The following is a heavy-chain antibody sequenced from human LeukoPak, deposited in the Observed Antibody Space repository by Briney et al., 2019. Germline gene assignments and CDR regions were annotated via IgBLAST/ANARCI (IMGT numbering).Heavy chain of an antibody. CDR2: INAGNGNT. CDR1: GYTFTSYA. D-gene: IGHD3-10*01. CDR3: ALLWFGELFGLDP. J-gene: IGHJ5*02. V-gene: IGHV1-3*01. Sequence: GASVKVSCKASGYTFTSYAMHWVRQAPGQRLEWMGWINAGNGNTKYSQKFLGRVTITRDTSASTAYMELSSLGSEDTAVYYCALLWFGELFGLDPWGQGTLVTVSS.